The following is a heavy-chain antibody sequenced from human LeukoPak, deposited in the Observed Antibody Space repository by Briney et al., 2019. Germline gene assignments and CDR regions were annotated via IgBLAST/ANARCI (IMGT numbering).Heavy chain of an antibody. J-gene: IGHJ6*03. D-gene: IGHD4-17*01. Sequence: SETLSLTCAVSGYSISSGYHWGWIRQPPGKGLEWIGSIYHSGSTYYNPSLKSRVTISVDTSKNQFSLKLSSVTAADTAVYYCARQYGSYFYYYLDLWGTGTTVTVSS. CDR2: IYHSGST. V-gene: IGHV4-38-2*01. CDR3: ARQYGSYFYYYLDL. CDR1: GYSISSGYH.